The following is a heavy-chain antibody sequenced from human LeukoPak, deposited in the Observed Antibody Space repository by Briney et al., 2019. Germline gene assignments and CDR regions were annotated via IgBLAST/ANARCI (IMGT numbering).Heavy chain of an antibody. CDR3: ARGLVGATDYYYYGMDV. CDR1: GFTVSSYW. Sequence: GGSLRLSCAASGFTVSSYWMHWVRQAPGKGLVWVSRINSDGSSTSYADSVKGRFTISRDNAKNTLYLQMNSLRAEDTAVYYCARGLVGATDYYYYGMDVWGQGTTVTVSS. V-gene: IGHV3-74*01. CDR2: INSDGSST. D-gene: IGHD1-26*01. J-gene: IGHJ6*02.